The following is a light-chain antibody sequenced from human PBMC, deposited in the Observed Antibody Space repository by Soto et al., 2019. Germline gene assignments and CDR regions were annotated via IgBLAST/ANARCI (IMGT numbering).Light chain of an antibody. CDR2: DAS. CDR1: QGIATS. CDR3: LQVSSFPLT. V-gene: IGKV1-12*01. J-gene: IGKJ4*01. Sequence: DIQMTQSPSSVSASVGDRFIIICLASQGIATSLYWYQQKPVKVTKLLIYDASSLHSGVPSRLSGSGSGKDFTLTVSSLQPDDFATYFCLQVSSFPLTFGGGTKVDIK.